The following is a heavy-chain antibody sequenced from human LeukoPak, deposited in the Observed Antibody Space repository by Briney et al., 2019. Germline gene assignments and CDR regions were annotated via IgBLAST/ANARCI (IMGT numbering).Heavy chain of an antibody. CDR2: IIGIVAGA. CDR1: GVTFSSYA. V-gene: IGHV3-23*01. Sequence: GGSLRLSCAVSGVTFSSYAMNWVRQAPGKGVEWVSGIIGIVAGAYYADSVKGRFTISTDNSKSTPYLQMRSLRNEDTAVYYCSKMVRDFYNISYYFDYWGQGTLVTVSS. D-gene: IGHD5-24*01. CDR3: SKMVRDFYNISYYFDY. J-gene: IGHJ4*02.